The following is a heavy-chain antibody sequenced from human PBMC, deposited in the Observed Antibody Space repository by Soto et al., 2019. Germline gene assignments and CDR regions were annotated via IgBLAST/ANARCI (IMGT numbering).Heavy chain of an antibody. Sequence: QVQLVESGGGVVQPGRSLRLSSEASGFTFSSYAMHWVRQAPGKGLEWVAVISYDGSNKYYADSVKGRFTISRDNSKNTLYLQMNSLRAEDTAVYYCARVYGSGSYYNPAEIDHWGQGTLVTVSS. CDR3: ARVYGSGSYYNPAEIDH. J-gene: IGHJ5*02. D-gene: IGHD3-10*01. CDR2: ISYDGSNK. CDR1: GFTFSSYA. V-gene: IGHV3-30-3*01.